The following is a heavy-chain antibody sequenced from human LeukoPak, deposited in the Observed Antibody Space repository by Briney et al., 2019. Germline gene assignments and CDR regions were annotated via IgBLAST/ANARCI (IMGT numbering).Heavy chain of an antibody. CDR2: IIPILGIA. V-gene: IGHV1-69*04. D-gene: IGHD3-10*01. Sequence: SVKVSCKASGGTFSSYAISWVRQAPGQGLEWRGRIIPILGIANYAQKFQGRVTITADKSTSTDCLELSSLRSEDTAVYYCARDPPRTMVRGVITILNGFGIDYWGQGTLVTVSS. J-gene: IGHJ4*02. CDR1: GGTFSSYA. CDR3: ARDPPRTMVRGVITILNGFGIDY.